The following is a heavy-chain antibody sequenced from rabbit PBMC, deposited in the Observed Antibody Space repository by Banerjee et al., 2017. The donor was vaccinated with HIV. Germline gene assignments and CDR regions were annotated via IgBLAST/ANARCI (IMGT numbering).Heavy chain of an antibody. CDR2: IGLPYLDT. CDR3: ARTDYGADGYAFKL. D-gene: IGHD6-1*01. CDR1: GFSFSSDHY. J-gene: IGHJ4*01. V-gene: IGHV1S45*01. Sequence: QEQLEESGGDLVKPEGSLTLTCTASGFSFSSDHYMCWVRQAPGKGLEWIACIGLPYLDTYYASWAKGRFTISKTSSTTVTLQMTSLTAADTATYFCARTDYGADGYAFKLWGPGTLVTVS.